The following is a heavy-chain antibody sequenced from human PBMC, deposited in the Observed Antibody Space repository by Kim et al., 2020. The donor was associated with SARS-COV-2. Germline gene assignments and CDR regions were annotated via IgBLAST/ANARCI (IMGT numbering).Heavy chain of an antibody. CDR2: VFRSGSI. CDR1: GDSISSNY. J-gene: IGHJ4*01. Sequence: SETLSLTCTFSGDSISSNYWSWIRQPPGRGLEWIGYVFRSGSINYNPSLMSRVTISIDRSKNQFSLKLSSVTAADTAVYYCATGGSAGLTTRPAIFDSWG. CDR3: ATGGSAGLTTRPAIFDS. D-gene: IGHD1-1*01. V-gene: IGHV4-59*13.